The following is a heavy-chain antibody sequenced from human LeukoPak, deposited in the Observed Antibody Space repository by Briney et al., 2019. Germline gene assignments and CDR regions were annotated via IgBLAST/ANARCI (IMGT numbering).Heavy chain of an antibody. CDR2: IYPGDPNT. CDR1: GYSFTTYW. Sequence: GESLKISCKGSGYSFTTYWIGWVRQMPGKGLEWMGIIYPGDPNTRYSPSFQGQVTISADKSISTAYLQWSSLKASDTAMYYCARRQSWYYERDAFDIWGQGTMVTVSS. J-gene: IGHJ3*02. V-gene: IGHV5-51*01. D-gene: IGHD3-22*01. CDR3: ARRQSWYYERDAFDI.